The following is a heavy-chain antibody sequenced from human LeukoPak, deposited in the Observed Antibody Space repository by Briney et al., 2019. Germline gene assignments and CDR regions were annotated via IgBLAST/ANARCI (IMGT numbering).Heavy chain of an antibody. CDR2: INHSGST. J-gene: IGHJ6*02. Sequence: SETLSLTCAVYGGSFSGYYWSWIRQPPGKGLEWIGEINHSGSTNYNPSLKSRVTISVDTSKNQFSLKLSSVTAADTAVYYCARGRNLTYYYYGMDVWGQGTTVTVFS. CDR1: GGSFSGYY. D-gene: IGHD4-4*01. V-gene: IGHV4-34*01. CDR3: ARGRNLTYYYYGMDV.